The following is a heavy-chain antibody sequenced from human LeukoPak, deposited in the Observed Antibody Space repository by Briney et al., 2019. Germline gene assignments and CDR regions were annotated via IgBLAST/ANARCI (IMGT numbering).Heavy chain of an antibody. V-gene: IGHV4-34*01. CDR1: GGSFSGYY. D-gene: IGHD3-3*01. J-gene: IGHJ4*02. CDR2: INHSGST. Sequence: SETLSLTCAVYGGSFSGYYWSWIRQPPGKGLEWIGEINHSGSTHYNPSLKSRVTISVDTSKNQFSLKLSSVTAADTAVYYCARGVGLYYDFWSGYYAFDYWGQGTLVTVSS. CDR3: ARGVGLYYDFWSGYYAFDY.